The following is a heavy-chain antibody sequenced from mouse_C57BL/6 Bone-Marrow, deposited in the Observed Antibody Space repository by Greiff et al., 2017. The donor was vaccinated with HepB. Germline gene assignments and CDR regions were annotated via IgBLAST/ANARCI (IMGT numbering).Heavy chain of an antibody. CDR3: ARYVYDGYSWFAY. V-gene: IGHV7-1*01. CDR1: GFTFSDFY. Sequence: EVKLVESGGGLVQSGRSLRLSCATSGFTFSDFYMEWVRQAPGKGLEWIAASRNKANDYTTEYSASVKGRFIVSRDTSQSILYLQMNALRADDTAIYYCARYVYDGYSWFAYWGQGTLVTVSA. CDR2: SRNKANDYTT. J-gene: IGHJ3*01. D-gene: IGHD2-3*01.